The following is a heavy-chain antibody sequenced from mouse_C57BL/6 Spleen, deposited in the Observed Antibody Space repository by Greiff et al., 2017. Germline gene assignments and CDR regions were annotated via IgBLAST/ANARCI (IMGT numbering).Heavy chain of an antibody. CDR1: GYSITSGYY. D-gene: IGHD2-1*01. V-gene: IGHV3-6*01. CDR3: ASRGNYGGYFDY. CDR2: ISYDGSN. J-gene: IGHJ2*01. Sequence: ESGPGLVKPSQSLSLTCSVTGYSITSGYYWNWIRQFPGNKLEWMGYISYDGSNNYNPSLKNRISITRDTSKNQFFLKLNSVTTEDTATYDGASRGNYGGYFDYWGQGTTLTVSS.